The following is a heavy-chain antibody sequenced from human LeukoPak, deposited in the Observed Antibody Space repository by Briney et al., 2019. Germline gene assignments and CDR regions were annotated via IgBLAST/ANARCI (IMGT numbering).Heavy chain of an antibody. CDR2: IYYSGST. V-gene: IGHV4-31*03. D-gene: IGHD3-22*01. CDR1: GGSISSGGYY. J-gene: IGHJ6*03. Sequence: SETLSLTCTVSGGSISSGGYYWSWIRQHPGKGLEWIGYIYYSGSTYYNPSLKSRVTISVDTSKNQFSLKLSSVTAADMAVYYCARIPDYYDSSGYYYMDVWGKGTTVTVSS. CDR3: ARIPDYYDSSGYYYMDV.